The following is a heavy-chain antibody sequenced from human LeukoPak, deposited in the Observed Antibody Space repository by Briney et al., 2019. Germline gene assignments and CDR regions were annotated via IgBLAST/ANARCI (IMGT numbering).Heavy chain of an antibody. CDR2: INPSGGST. V-gene: IGHV1-46*01. CDR1: GYTFTSYY. D-gene: IGHD3-3*02. J-gene: IGHJ4*02. Sequence: ASVKVSCKASGYTFTSYYMHWVRQAPGQGLEWMGIINPSGGSTSYAQKFQGRVTMTRDTSTSTVYMELSSLRSEDTAVYYCARDLGRPFMGPTEGDYWGQGTLVTVSS. CDR3: ARDLGRPFMGPTEGDY.